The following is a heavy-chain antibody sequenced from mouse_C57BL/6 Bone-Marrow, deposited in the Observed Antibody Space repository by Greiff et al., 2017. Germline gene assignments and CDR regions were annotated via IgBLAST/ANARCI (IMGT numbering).Heavy chain of an antibody. J-gene: IGHJ3*01. CDR1: GFTFRSYA. V-gene: IGHV5-4*01. CDR3: ERDVGTTVVARGIAY. Sequence: EVKLVESGGGLVKPGGSLKLSCAASGFTFRSYAMSWVRQTPEKRLEWVATISDGGSYTYYPDNVQGRFTISRDNAKNTLYLQMSHLQSEDTAMYYCERDVGTTVVARGIAYWGQGTLVTVSA. CDR2: ISDGGSYT. D-gene: IGHD1-1*01.